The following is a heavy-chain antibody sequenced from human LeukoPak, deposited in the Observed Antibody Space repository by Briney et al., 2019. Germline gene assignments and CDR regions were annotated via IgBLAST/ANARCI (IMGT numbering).Heavy chain of an antibody. CDR3: AREGFRIKGAFDI. J-gene: IGHJ3*02. V-gene: IGHV1-69*06. CDR2: IIPIFGTA. Sequence: SVKVSCKASGGTFSSYAISWVRQAPGQGLEWMGGIIPIFGTANYAQKFQGRVTITADKSTSTAYMELSSLRSEDTAVYYCAREGFRIKGAFDIWGQGTMVTVSS. CDR1: GGTFSSYA. D-gene: IGHD3-10*01.